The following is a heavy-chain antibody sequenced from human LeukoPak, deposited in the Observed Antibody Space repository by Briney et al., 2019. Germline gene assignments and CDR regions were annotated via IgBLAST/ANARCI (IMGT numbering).Heavy chain of an antibody. J-gene: IGHJ4*02. Sequence: GGSLRLSCAASGFTFSSYAMSWVRQAPGKGLEWVSAISANGVAKVDANSVKGRFTISRDNSKNTLHLQMNSLRADDTAVYYCAKSRTTVTSSFDCWGQGTLVTVSS. D-gene: IGHD4-17*01. CDR1: GFTFSSYA. CDR3: AKSRTTVTSSFDC. CDR2: ISANGVAK. V-gene: IGHV3-23*01.